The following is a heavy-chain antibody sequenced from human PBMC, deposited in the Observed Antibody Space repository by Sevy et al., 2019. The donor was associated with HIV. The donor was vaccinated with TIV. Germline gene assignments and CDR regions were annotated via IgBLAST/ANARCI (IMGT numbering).Heavy chain of an antibody. CDR3: AGDEVGESGSYYYGMDV. D-gene: IGHD1-26*01. CDR1: GYSISSGYY. V-gene: IGHV4-38-2*02. CDR2: ICHSGST. Sequence: SETLALTCTVSGYSISSGYYWGWIRQPPGKGLEWIGSICHSGSTYYNPSLKSRVTISVDTSKNQFYVKLSSVTAADTAVYYCAGDEVGESGSYYYGMDVWGQGTTVTVSS. J-gene: IGHJ6*02.